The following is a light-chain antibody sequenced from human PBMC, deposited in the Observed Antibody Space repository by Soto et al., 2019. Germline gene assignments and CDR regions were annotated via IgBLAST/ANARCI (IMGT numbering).Light chain of an antibody. J-gene: IGKJ3*01. CDR3: HQYHDWPPE. CDR2: GAS. V-gene: IGKV3-15*01. CDR1: QSVNSN. Sequence: EIVMTQSPATLSVSPGERATLSCRASQSVNSNLAWYQQKPGQAPRLLIYGASTRVAGIPARFSGSGSGTEFSLTISSLQSEDFALYYCHQYHDWPPEFGPGTKVQIK.